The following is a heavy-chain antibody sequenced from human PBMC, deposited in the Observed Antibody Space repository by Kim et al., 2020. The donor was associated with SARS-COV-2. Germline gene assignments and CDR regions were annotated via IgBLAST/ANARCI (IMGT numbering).Heavy chain of an antibody. Sequence: SVKSRFTSSRDNSKNTLYLQRNSLRAEDTAVYYCARDARRGNGDYAGGMDVWGQGTTVTVSS. V-gene: IGHV3-30*07. J-gene: IGHJ6*02. CDR3: ARDARRGNGDYAGGMDV. D-gene: IGHD4-17*01.